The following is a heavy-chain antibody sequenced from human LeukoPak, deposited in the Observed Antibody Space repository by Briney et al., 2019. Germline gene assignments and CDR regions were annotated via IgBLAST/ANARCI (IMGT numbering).Heavy chain of an antibody. Sequence: ASVKVSCKASGYTFTSYGISWVRQAPGQGLEWMGWISAYNGNTNYAQKLQGRVTMTTDTSTSTAYMELRSLRSDDTAVYYCARDNSRYSSSPASAYCGMDVWGQGTTVTVSS. J-gene: IGHJ6*02. CDR2: ISAYNGNT. CDR1: GYTFTSYG. V-gene: IGHV1-18*01. D-gene: IGHD6-6*01. CDR3: ARDNSRYSSSPASAYCGMDV.